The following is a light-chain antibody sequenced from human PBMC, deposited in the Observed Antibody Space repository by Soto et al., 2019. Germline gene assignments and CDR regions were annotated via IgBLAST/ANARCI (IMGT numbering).Light chain of an antibody. CDR3: RQYGRSPLLYT. V-gene: IGKV3-20*01. J-gene: IGKJ2*01. CDR1: QSVTNNF. CDR2: GAS. Sequence: EIVLTQSPGTLSLSPGERATLSCRASQSVTNNFLAWYQQKPGQAPRLLIYGASTRAAGVPDRFSGSGSGTDFTLTITRLEPEDFAVYYCRQYGRSPLLYTFGQGTKLGVK.